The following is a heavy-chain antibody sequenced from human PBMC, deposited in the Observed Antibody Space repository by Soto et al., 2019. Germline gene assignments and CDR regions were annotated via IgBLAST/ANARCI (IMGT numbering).Heavy chain of an antibody. V-gene: IGHV5-51*01. CDR1: GYSFTSYW. CDR3: ARHLRGYSGYDPRHYYYYGMDV. CDR2: IYPGDSDT. Sequence: GASLKISCKGSGYSFTSYWIGWVRQMPGKGLEWMGIIYPGDSDTRYSPSFQGQVTISADKSISTAYLQWSSLKASDTAMYYCARHLRGYSGYDPRHYYYYGMDVWGQGTTVTVSS. J-gene: IGHJ6*02. D-gene: IGHD5-12*01.